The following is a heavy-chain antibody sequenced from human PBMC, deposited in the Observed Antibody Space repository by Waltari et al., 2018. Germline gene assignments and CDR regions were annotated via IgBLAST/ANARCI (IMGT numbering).Heavy chain of an antibody. CDR1: VGSISSYS. J-gene: IGHJ4*02. V-gene: IGHV4-59*08. CDR2: IYYSGST. D-gene: IGHD5-18*01. CDR3: ARLRYSYGDDFDY. Sequence: QVQLQESGPGLVKPSETLSLTCTVPVGSISSYSVSWHRPPPGKGLEWIGYIYYSGSTNYNPSLKSRVTISVDTSKNQFSLKLSSVTAADTAVYYCARLRYSYGDDFDYWGQGTLVTVSS.